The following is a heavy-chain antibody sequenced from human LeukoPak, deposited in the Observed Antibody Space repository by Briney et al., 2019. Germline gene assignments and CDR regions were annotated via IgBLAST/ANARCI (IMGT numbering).Heavy chain of an antibody. CDR1: GYTFTGYY. D-gene: IGHD6-13*01. V-gene: IGHV1-2*02. CDR3: AAAVDVAAAANYYYYMDV. Sequence: VASVKVSCKASGYTFTGYYMHWVRQAPGQGLEWMGWINPNSGGTNYAQKFQGRVTMTRDTSISTAYMELSRLRSDDTAVYYCAAAVDVAAAANYYYYMDVWGKGTTVTVSS. CDR2: INPNSGGT. J-gene: IGHJ6*03.